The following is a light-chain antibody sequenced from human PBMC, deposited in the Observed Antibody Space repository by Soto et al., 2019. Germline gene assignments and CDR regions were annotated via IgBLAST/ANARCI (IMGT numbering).Light chain of an antibody. Sequence: QSVLTQPASVSGSPGQSITISCTGTSSDVGGYNYVSWYQQHPGKAPKLMIYDVSNRPSGVPNRFSGSKSGNTASLTISGLQAEDEADYYCSSYTSSSTHNYVFGTGTKVTVL. V-gene: IGLV2-14*01. CDR2: DVS. CDR1: SSDVGGYNY. J-gene: IGLJ1*01. CDR3: SSYTSSSTHNYV.